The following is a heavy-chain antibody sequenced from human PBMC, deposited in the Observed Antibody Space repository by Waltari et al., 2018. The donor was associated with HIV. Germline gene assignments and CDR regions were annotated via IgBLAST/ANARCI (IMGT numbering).Heavy chain of an antibody. CDR1: GFTFTNFG. CDR3: AKAVGATQRGYVDY. D-gene: IGHD1-26*01. CDR2: ISYDGNNR. J-gene: IGHJ4*02. V-gene: IGHV3-30*18. Sequence: QVQLVESGGGVVQPGRPLRLSCAASGFTFTNFGMHWVRQAPGKGLEWVAVISYDGNNRYYADSVKGRLTISRDNSKNTTYLQMNRLRAEDTAVYYCAKAVGATQRGYVDYWGRGTLVTVSS.